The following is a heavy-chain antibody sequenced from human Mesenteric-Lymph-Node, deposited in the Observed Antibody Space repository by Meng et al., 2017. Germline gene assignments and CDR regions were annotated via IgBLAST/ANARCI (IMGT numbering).Heavy chain of an antibody. Sequence: QVQLQPGGAGLLKPSETLSLTCAVDCGSFSGYYWSWIRQPPGKGLEWIGEINHSGSTNYNPSLKSRVTISVDKSRSQFSLKLTSVSAADTAVYYCVRDTRRGGGWFDPWGQGTLVTVSS. J-gene: IGHJ5*02. D-gene: IGHD2-15*01. V-gene: IGHV4-34*01. CDR1: CGSFSGYY. CDR2: INHSGST. CDR3: VRDTRRGGGWFDP.